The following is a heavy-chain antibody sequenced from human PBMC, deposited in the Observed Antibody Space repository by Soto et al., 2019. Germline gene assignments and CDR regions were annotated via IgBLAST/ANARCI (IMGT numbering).Heavy chain of an antibody. Sequence: QVQLVQSGAEVKKPGSSVKVSCKASGGTFSSYAISWVRQAPGQGLEWMGGIIPIFGTADYAQKFQGRVTITAXXXXXXXXXXXXXXXXXXXXXXXXXXYPTDYYYYGMDVWGQGTTVTVSS. V-gene: IGHV1-69*12. J-gene: IGHJ6*02. CDR3: XXYPTDYYYYGMDV. CDR2: IIPIFGTA. CDR1: GGTFSSYA.